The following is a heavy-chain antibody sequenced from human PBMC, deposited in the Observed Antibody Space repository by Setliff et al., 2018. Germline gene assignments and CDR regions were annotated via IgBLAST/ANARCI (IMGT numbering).Heavy chain of an antibody. CDR1: GLSYTNDW. CDR2: INPHGSEK. Sequence: GGSLRLSCTASGLSYTNDWVSWVRQAPGKGLEWLASINPHGSEKYYADSVKGRFTISRDNAKNSLFLQMNSLRAEDTALYYCARDGVSYGMDVWGQGTTVTVSS. CDR3: ARDGVSYGMDV. J-gene: IGHJ6*02. V-gene: IGHV3-7*01.